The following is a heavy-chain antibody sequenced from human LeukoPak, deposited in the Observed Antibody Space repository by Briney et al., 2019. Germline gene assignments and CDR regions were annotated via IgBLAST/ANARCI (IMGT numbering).Heavy chain of an antibody. V-gene: IGHV3-30*14. J-gene: IGHJ4*02. CDR3: ARDFNSVDY. Sequence: GGSLRLSCAASGSTFSSYAMHWVRQAPGKGLEWVAVISYDGSNKYYADSVKGRFTISRDNSKNTLYLQMNSLRAEDTAVYYCARDFNSVDYWGQGTLVTVSS. CDR2: ISYDGSNK. D-gene: IGHD4-23*01. CDR1: GSTFSSYA.